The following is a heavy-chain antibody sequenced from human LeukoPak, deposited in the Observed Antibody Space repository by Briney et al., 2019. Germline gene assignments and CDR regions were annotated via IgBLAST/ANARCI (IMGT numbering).Heavy chain of an antibody. D-gene: IGHD3-3*01. CDR1: GGSVSSGSYY. J-gene: IGHJ4*02. CDR2: IYYSGST. CDR3: ARSRATIFGVVLTHFDY. V-gene: IGHV4-61*01. Sequence: SETLSLTCTVSGGSVSSGSYYWSWIRQPPGKGLEWIGYIYYSGSTNYNPSLKSRVTISVDTSKNQFSLKLSSVTAADTAVYYCARSRATIFGVVLTHFDYWGQGTLVTVSS.